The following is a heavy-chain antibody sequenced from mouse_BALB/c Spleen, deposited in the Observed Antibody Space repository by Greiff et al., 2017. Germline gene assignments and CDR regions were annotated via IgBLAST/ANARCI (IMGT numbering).Heavy chain of an antibody. J-gene: IGHJ3*01. V-gene: IGHV1S22*01. CDR3: TRSDRGYYAMDY. D-gene: IGHD1-1*02. CDR2: IYPGSGST. Sequence: LQQPGSELVRPGASVKLSCKASGYTFTSYWMHWVKQRPGQGLEWIGNIYPGSGSTNYDEKFKSKATLTVDTSSSTAYMQLSSLTSEDSAVYYCTRSDRGYYAMDYWGQGTLVTVSA. CDR1: GYTFTSYW.